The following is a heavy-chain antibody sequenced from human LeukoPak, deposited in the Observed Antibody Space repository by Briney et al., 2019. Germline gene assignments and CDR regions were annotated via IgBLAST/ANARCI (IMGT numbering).Heavy chain of an antibody. V-gene: IGHV3-23*01. CDR3: STAPGRSYRLFDY. Sequence: GGSLRLSCAASGFTFGTYAMSWVRQAPGKGLEWVSAISGSSDYTFYADSVKGRFTISRDNSKNTLYLQMSSLRAEDTAVYYFSTAPGRSYRLFDYWGPGTLVTVFS. J-gene: IGHJ4*02. D-gene: IGHD3-16*02. CDR1: GFTFGTYA. CDR2: ISGSSDYT.